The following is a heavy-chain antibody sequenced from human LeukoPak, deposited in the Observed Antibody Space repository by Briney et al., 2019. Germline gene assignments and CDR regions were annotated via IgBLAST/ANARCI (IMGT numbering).Heavy chain of an antibody. CDR3: ARVAYYDSSGYYYVMDAFDI. J-gene: IGHJ3*02. D-gene: IGHD3-22*01. Sequence: ASVKVSCKASGYTFTSYDINWVRQATGQGLEWMGWMNPNSGNTGYAQKFQGRVTITRNTSISTAYMELSSLRSEDTAVYYCARVAYYDSSGYYYVMDAFDIWGQRTMVTVSS. CDR2: MNPNSGNT. V-gene: IGHV1-8*03. CDR1: GYTFTSYD.